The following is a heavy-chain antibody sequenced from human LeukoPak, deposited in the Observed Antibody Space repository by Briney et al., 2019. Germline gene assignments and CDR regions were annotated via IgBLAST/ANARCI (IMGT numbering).Heavy chain of an antibody. V-gene: IGHV3-23*01. D-gene: IGHD2-15*01. CDR1: GFTFSSSA. CDR2: ISNNGGYT. J-gene: IGHJ4*02. Sequence: GGSLRLSCAASGFTFSSSAMSWVRQAPGKGLEWVSAISNNGGYTYYADSVQGRYTISRDNSKSTLCLQMNSLRAEDTAVYYCAKQLGYCSDGSCYFPYWGQGTLVTVSS. CDR3: AKQLGYCSDGSCYFPY.